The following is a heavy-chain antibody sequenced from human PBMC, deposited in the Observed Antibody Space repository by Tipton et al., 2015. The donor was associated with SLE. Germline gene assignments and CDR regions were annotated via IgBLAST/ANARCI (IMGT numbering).Heavy chain of an antibody. Sequence: TLSLTCTVSGGSISSYSWGWIRQPPGKGLEWIGSINYSGTTSYNPSLKSRVTISVDTSKNQFSLKLSSVTAADTAVYYCARGGEAVAGTSYFQHWGQGTLVTVSS. V-gene: IGHV4-39*07. CDR1: GGSISSYS. CDR2: INYSGTT. CDR3: ARGGEAVAGTSYFQH. D-gene: IGHD6-19*01. J-gene: IGHJ1*01.